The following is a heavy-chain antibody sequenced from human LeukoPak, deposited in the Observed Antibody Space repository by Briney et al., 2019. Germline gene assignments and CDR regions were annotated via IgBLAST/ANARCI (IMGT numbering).Heavy chain of an antibody. J-gene: IGHJ4*02. Sequence: TGGSLRLSCAASGFTFSSCAMSWVRQAPGKGLEWVSAISGSGDNTYYAESVKGRFTISRDNSKNTLFLQINSLRAEDTAVFYCAKRSGYTTGCFFDFWGQGTLVTVSS. CDR1: GFTFSSCA. V-gene: IGHV3-23*01. CDR3: AKRSGYTTGCFFDF. CDR2: ISGSGDNT. D-gene: IGHD6-19*01.